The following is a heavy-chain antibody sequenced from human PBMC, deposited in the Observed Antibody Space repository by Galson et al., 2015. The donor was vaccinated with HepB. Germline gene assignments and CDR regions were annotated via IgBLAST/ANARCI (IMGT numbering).Heavy chain of an antibody. CDR2: IYYNGNT. CDR1: GGSIRNYY. CDR3: ARDGSEVSPFDL. V-gene: IGHV4-59*01. Sequence: SEPLSLTCTVSGGSIRNYYWSWIRQPPGKTLEWLGYIYYNGNTKYNPSLQSRITMSVDMSKNQFSLTLNSVTASDTAQYYCARDGSEVSPFDLWGQGILVTVSS. D-gene: IGHD6-25*01. J-gene: IGHJ4*02.